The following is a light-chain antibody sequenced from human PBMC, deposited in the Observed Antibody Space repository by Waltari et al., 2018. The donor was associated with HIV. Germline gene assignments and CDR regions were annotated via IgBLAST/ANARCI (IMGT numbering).Light chain of an antibody. CDR1: QIVFWESNKKKY. V-gene: IGKV4-1*01. Sequence: DIVMTQSPDSLAVYLGERATINCKSSQIVFWESNKKKYFAWYQRNPGQPPKLLIRWEATRECGVPDRFSDSESGTDCTLTISSLQAEDVAIYFCQQDYSNPLTFGGGTKLEIK. CDR2: WEA. CDR3: QQDYSNPLT. J-gene: IGKJ4*01.